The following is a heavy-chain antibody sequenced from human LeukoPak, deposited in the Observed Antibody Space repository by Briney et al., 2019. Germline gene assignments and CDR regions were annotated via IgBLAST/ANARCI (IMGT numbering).Heavy chain of an antibody. CDR2: ISANGGDT. CDR1: GFTFNRDV. D-gene: IGHD6-13*01. Sequence: TGGSLRLSCVASGFTFNRDVMSWVRQTPGKGLEWVSTISANGGDTFYADSVQGRFTISRDNPKNTPYLQMNSLRAEDTAIYFCAKFAAVAGTRWFDPWGQGTLLTVSS. J-gene: IGHJ5*02. CDR3: AKFAAVAGTRWFDP. V-gene: IGHV3-23*01.